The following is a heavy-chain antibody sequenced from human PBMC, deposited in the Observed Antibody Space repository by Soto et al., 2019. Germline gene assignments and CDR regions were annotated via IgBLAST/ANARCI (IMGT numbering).Heavy chain of an antibody. D-gene: IGHD3-3*01. J-gene: IGHJ4*02. CDR3: AHRILRTVFGLVTTTAIYFDF. CDR2: IYWDDDK. V-gene: IGHV2-5*02. Sequence: QITLNESGPTVVKPAETLTLTCTFSGFSLTTSGVGGGWIRQSPGKAPEWLALIYWDDDKRYSASLKSRLTITKDPSKNQVVLTMASVDPADTATYYCAHRILRTVFGLVTTTAIYFDFWGQGTPVVVSS. CDR1: GFSLTTSGVG.